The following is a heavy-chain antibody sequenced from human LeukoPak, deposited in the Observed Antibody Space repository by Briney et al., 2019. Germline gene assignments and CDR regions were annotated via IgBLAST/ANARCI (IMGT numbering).Heavy chain of an antibody. CDR2: IIPMLGIP. CDR1: GDTFNSSA. CDR3: AQRLSWLDP. Sequence: GSSVKVSCKASGDTFNSSAISWVRQAPGQGLEWVGRIIPMLGIPSYAQNLQGRVTITADTSTNTAFMELSSLRSDDTAVYYCAQRLSWLDPWGQGTRVTVSS. D-gene: IGHD4-17*01. V-gene: IGHV1-69*04. J-gene: IGHJ5*02.